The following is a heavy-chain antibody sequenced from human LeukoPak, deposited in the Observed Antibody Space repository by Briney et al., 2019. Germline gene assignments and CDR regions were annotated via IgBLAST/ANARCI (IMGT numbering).Heavy chain of an antibody. V-gene: IGHV4-59*01. J-gene: IGHJ3*02. CDR2: IYYSGST. CDR3: ARERYYSSTSCYGHDAFDI. Sequence: SETLSLTCTVSGGSISSYYWSWIRQPPGKGLEWIGYIYYSGSTNYNPSLKSRVTISVDTSKNQFSLKLSSVTAADTAVYYCARERYYSSTSCYGHDAFDIWGQGTMVTVSS. CDR1: GGSISSYY. D-gene: IGHD2-2*01.